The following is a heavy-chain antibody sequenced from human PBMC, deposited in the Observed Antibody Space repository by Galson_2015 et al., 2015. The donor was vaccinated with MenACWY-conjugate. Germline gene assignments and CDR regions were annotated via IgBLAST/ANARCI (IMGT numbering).Heavy chain of an antibody. CDR2: ISAYNGNT. Sequence: SVKVSCKASGYIFTSYGISWVRQAPGQGLEWMGWISAYNGNTNYAQNLQGRVTMTTDTSTSTAYMEVRSLRSDDTAVYYCASSKNYYDSSGSLDYWGQGTLVTVSS. D-gene: IGHD3-22*01. J-gene: IGHJ4*02. V-gene: IGHV1-18*04. CDR1: GYIFTSYG. CDR3: ASSKNYYDSSGSLDY.